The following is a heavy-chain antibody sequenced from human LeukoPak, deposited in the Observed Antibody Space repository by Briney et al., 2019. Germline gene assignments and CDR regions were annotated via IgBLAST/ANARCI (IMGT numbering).Heavy chain of an antibody. CDR1: GYTFSGHY. CDR3: ARGRIAAPLRWFDP. J-gene: IGHJ5*02. Sequence: GASVKVSCKASGYTFSGHYMHWVRQAPGQGLEWMGWINPNTGGTSYAQKFQGRVTMTRDTSISTAYMELSRLRSDDTAVYYCARGRIAAPLRWFDPWGQGTLVTVSS. V-gene: IGHV1-2*02. D-gene: IGHD6-13*01. CDR2: INPNTGGT.